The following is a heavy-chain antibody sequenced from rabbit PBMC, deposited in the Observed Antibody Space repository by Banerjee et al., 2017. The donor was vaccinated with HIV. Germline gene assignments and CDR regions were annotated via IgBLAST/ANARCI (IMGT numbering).Heavy chain of an antibody. Sequence: QEQLVESGGDLVKPEGSLTLTCTASGFSFSSSYWICWVRQAPGKGLEWIACIAAGSSGSTYYASWAKGRFTISSHNAQNTLYLQLNSLTAADTATYFCARDRPKSSGYLFELWGPGTLVTVS. CDR2: IAAGSSGST. J-gene: IGHJ4*01. CDR3: ARDRPKSSGYLFEL. CDR1: GFSFSSSYW. V-gene: IGHV1S45*01. D-gene: IGHD1-1*01.